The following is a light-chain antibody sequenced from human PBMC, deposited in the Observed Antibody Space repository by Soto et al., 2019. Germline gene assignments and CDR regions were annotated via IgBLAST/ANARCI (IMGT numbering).Light chain of an antibody. CDR2: AAS. Sequence: GDRVTITCRASQDIAGYLAWYQQKPGKAPKLLIYAASSLQSGVPSRFSGSGSETDFTLTISSLQPEDFATYSCQQSYSTTWTFGQGTKVDI. V-gene: IGKV1-39*01. CDR3: QQSYSTTWT. CDR1: QDIAGY. J-gene: IGKJ1*01.